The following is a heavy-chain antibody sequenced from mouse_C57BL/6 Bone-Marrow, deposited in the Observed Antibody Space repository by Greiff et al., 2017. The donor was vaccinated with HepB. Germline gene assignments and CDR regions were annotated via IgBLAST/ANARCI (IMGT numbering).Heavy chain of an antibody. D-gene: IGHD1-1*01. Sequence: QVQLQQPGAELVKPGASVKLSCKASGYTFTSYWMQWVKQRPGQGLEWIGEIDPSDSYTNYNQKFKGKATLTVDTSSSTAYMQLSSLTSEDSAVYYCAKRDYGSYYYAMDYWGQGTPVTASS. CDR2: IDPSDSYT. CDR3: AKRDYGSYYYAMDY. J-gene: IGHJ4*01. CDR1: GYTFTSYW. V-gene: IGHV1-50*01.